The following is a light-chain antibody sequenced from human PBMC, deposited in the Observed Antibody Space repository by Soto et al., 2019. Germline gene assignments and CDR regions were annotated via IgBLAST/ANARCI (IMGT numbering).Light chain of an antibody. CDR1: QRTNNH. J-gene: IGKJ1*01. CDR3: QQRFDTPRT. CDR2: AAS. Sequence: DIQMTQSPSSLSASVGDRVTITSRAGQRTNNHLNWYQQKPGKAPELLIYAASRLQSGVPSRFRGSGSGTDFALTISSLQREDFTTYYCQQRFDTPRTFGQVTDVDIK. V-gene: IGKV1-39*01.